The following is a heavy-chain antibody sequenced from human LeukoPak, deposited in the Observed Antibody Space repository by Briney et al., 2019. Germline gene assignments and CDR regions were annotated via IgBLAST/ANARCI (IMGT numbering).Heavy chain of an antibody. V-gene: IGHV3-23*01. J-gene: IGHJ4*02. CDR2: ITGSGDYT. CDR3: AKDSTPVDTAMVLDY. D-gene: IGHD5-18*01. Sequence: GGSLRLSCAASRFTFSNYAMGWVRQGPGKGLEWVSAITGSGDYTDYADSVKGRFTISRDNSKNTLYLQMNSLRADDTAVYYCAKDSTPVDTAMVLDYWGRGTLVTVSS. CDR1: RFTFSNYA.